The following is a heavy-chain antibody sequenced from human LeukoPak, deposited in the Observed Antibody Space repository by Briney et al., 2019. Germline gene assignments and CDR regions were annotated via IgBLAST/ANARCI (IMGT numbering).Heavy chain of an antibody. CDR2: ISYDGSNK. V-gene: IGHV3-30*18. J-gene: IGHJ4*02. CDR1: GFTFSSYG. CDR3: AKGQGYYGSGSLN. D-gene: IGHD3-10*01. Sequence: GGSLRLSCAASGFTFSSYGMHWVRQAPGKGLEWVAVISYDGSNKYYADSVKGRFTISRDNSKNTLYLQMNSLRAEDTAVYYCAKGQGYYGSGSLNWGQGTLVTVSS.